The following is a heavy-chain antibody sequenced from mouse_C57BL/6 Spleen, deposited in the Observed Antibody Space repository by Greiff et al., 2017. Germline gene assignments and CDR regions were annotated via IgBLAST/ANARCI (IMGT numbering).Heavy chain of an antibody. CDR3: ARGAGNYEWYFDV. J-gene: IGHJ1*03. V-gene: IGHV3-6*01. D-gene: IGHD2-1*01. CDR2: ISYDGSN. CDR1: GYSITSGYY. Sequence: EVKLQESGPGLVKPSQSLSLTCSVTGYSITSGYYWNWIRQFPGNKLEWMGYISYDGSNNYNPSLKNRISITRDTSKNQFFLKLNSVTTEDTATYYCARGAGNYEWYFDVWGTGTTVTVSS.